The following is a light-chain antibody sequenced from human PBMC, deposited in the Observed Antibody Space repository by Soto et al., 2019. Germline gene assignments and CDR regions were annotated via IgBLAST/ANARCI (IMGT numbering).Light chain of an antibody. V-gene: IGKV3-20*01. CDR2: GAS. CDR3: QQAST. CDR1: QSVSSSY. Sequence: EIVLTQSPGTLSLSPGERATLSCRASQSVSSSYLSWYQHRPGQAPRLLIYGASTRAIGIPDRFSGSGSGTDFTLTSSRLEREDFGVYYCQQASTFCGGTKVEIK. J-gene: IGKJ4*01.